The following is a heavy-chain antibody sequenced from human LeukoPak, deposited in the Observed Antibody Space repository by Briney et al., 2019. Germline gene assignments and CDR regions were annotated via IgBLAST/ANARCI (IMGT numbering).Heavy chain of an antibody. D-gene: IGHD3-10*01. CDR2: INHSGSS. J-gene: IGHJ4*02. V-gene: IGHV4-34*01. CDR1: GGSFSGYY. Sequence: PSEILSLTCAVYGGSFSGYYWTWIRQPPGKGLEWIGEINHSGSSNYNPSLKSRVTISVDTSKNQFPLKLTSVTAADTAVYYCARSYNRVVLLYYWGQGTLVTVST. CDR3: ARSYNRVVLLYY.